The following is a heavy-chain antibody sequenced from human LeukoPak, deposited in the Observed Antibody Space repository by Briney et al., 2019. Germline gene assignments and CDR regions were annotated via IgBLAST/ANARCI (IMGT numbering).Heavy chain of an antibody. D-gene: IGHD3-22*01. V-gene: IGHV3-15*01. CDR1: GFTFSNAW. CDR2: IKSKTDGGTT. CDR3: TTEKFTYYYDSSGYSRPDAFDI. Sequence: GGSLRLSCAASGFTFSNAWMSWVRQAPGEGLEWVGRIKSKTDGGTTDYAAPVKGRFTISRDDSKNTLYLQMNSLKTEDTAVYYCTTEKFTYYYDSSGYSRPDAFDIWGQGTMVTVSS. J-gene: IGHJ3*02.